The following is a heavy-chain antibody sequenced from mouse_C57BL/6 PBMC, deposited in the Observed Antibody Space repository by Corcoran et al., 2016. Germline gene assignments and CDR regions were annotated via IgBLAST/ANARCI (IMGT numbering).Heavy chain of an antibody. Sequence: QIQLVQSGPELKKPGETVKISCKASGYTFTTYGMSWVKQAPGKGLKWMGWINTYSGVPTYADDFKGRFAFSLETSASTAYLQINNLKNEDTATYFCARCRDYYGSSYDYWGQGTTLTVSS. CDR3: ARCRDYYGSSYDY. CDR2: INTYSGVP. D-gene: IGHD1-1*01. V-gene: IGHV9-3*01. J-gene: IGHJ2*01. CDR1: GYTFTTYG.